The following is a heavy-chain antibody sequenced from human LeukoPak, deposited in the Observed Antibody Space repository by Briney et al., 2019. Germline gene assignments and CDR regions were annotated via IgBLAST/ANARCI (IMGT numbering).Heavy chain of an antibody. V-gene: IGHV4-4*07. CDR2: IYTSGST. J-gene: IGHJ5*02. CDR3: ARSGRKYYDFWSGYPPAPANWFDP. Sequence: SETLSLTCTVSGGSISSYYWSWLRQPAGKGLEWIGRIYTSGSTNYNPSLKSRVTMSVDTSKNQFSLKLSSVTAADTAVYYCARSGRKYYDFWSGYPPAPANWFDPWGQGTLVTVSS. CDR1: GGSISSYY. D-gene: IGHD3-3*01.